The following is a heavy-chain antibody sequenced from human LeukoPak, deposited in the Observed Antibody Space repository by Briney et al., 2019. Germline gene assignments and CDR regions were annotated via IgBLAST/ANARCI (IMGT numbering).Heavy chain of an antibody. CDR2: INPNSGGT. D-gene: IGHD3-22*01. CDR1: GYTFTGYY. J-gene: IGHJ4*02. V-gene: IGHV1-2*02. Sequence: GASVKVSCKASGYTFTGYYMHWVRQAPGQGLEWMGWINPNSGGTNYAQKFQGRVTMTRDTSISTAYMELSRLRSDDTAVYYCAREEYYYDSSGDTFDYWGQGTLATVSS. CDR3: AREEYYYDSSGDTFDY.